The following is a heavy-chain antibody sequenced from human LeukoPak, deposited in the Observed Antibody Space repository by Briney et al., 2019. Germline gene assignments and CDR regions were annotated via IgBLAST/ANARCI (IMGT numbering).Heavy chain of an antibody. J-gene: IGHJ5*02. Sequence: SETLSLTCTVSGGSISSYYWSWIRQPPGKGLEWIGYIYYSGSTNYNPSLKSRVTISVDTSKNQFSLKLSSVTAADTAVYYCARHSKVVGFDPWGQGTLVTVSS. CDR3: ARHSKVVGFDP. D-gene: IGHD2-15*01. CDR1: GGSISSYY. V-gene: IGHV4-59*08. CDR2: IYYSGST.